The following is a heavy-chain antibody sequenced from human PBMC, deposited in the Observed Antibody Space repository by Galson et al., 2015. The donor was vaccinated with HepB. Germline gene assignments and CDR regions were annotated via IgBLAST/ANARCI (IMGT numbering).Heavy chain of an antibody. D-gene: IGHD6-19*01. CDR2: IYYSGST. Sequence: SETLSLTCTVSGGSISSSSYYWGWIRQPPGKGLEWIGSIYYSGSTYYNPSLKSRVTISVDTSKNQFSLKLSSVTAADTAVYYCARHVQAVGSGWYEKGYWFDPWGQGTLVTVSS. V-gene: IGHV4-39*01. CDR1: GGSISSSSYY. CDR3: ARHVQAVGSGWYEKGYWFDP. J-gene: IGHJ5*02.